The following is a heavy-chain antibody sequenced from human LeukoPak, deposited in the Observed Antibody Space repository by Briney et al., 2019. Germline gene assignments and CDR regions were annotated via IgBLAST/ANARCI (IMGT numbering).Heavy chain of an antibody. CDR2: IYSGGST. J-gene: IGHJ4*02. D-gene: IGHD2-2*01. CDR3: AREKPAVGGFDY. V-gene: IGHV3-53*01. CDR1: GFTVSSNY. Sequence: PGGSLRLSCAASGFTVSSNYMSWVRQAPGKGLGWVSVIYSGGSTYYADSVKGRFTISRDNSKNTLYLQMNSLRAEDTAVYYCAREKPAVGGFDYWGQGTLVTVSS.